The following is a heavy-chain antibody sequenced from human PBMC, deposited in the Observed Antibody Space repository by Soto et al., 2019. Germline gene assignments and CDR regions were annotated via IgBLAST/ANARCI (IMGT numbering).Heavy chain of an antibody. CDR1: GGSFSGYY. V-gene: IGHV4-34*01. CDR3: AIGLEYRYGEDY. J-gene: IGHJ4*02. D-gene: IGHD5-18*01. CDR2: INHSGST. Sequence: PSETLSLTCAVYGGSFSGYYWSWIRQPPGKGLEWIGEINHSGSTNYNPSLKSRVTISVDTSKNQFSLKLSSVTAADTAVYYCAIGLEYRYGEDYWGQGTLVTVSS.